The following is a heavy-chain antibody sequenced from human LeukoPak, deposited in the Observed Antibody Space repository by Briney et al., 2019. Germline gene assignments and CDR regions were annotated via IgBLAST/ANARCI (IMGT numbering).Heavy chain of an antibody. CDR3: ARGYCSSTSCYFAFDI. CDR1: GGTFSSYA. J-gene: IGHJ3*02. D-gene: IGHD2-2*01. Sequence: SVKVSCKASGGTFSSYAISWVRQAPGQGLEWMGRIIPILGIANYAQKFQGRVTITADKSTSTAYMELSSLRSEDTAVYYCARGYCSSTSCYFAFDIWGQGTMVTVSS. CDR2: IIPILGIA. V-gene: IGHV1-69*04.